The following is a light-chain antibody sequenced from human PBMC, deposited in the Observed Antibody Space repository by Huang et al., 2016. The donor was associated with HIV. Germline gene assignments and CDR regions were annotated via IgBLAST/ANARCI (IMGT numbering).Light chain of an antibody. Sequence: DIQMTQSPSSLSASVGDRVTITCRSSQSISSYLNWYQQKPGKAPKRLIYAASSLQSGVPSRFSGSGSGTDFTLTISSRQPEDFATYYCQQSYSTPLTFGGGTKVEIK. J-gene: IGKJ4*01. CDR3: QQSYSTPLT. V-gene: IGKV1-39*01. CDR2: AAS. CDR1: QSISSY.